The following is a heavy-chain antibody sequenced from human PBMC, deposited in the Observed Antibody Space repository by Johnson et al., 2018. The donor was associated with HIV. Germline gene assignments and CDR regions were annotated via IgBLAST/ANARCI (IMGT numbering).Heavy chain of an antibody. D-gene: IGHD3-16*01. J-gene: IGHJ3*02. CDR1: GFTFSSYA. CDR3: ARECWGTSSPFDI. CDR2: ISYDGSNK. V-gene: IGHV3-30*04. Sequence: QVQVVESGGGVVQPGRSLRLSCAASGFTFSSYAMHWVRQAPGKGLEWVAVISYDGSNKYYADSVKGRFTISRDNSKNTLYLQMNSLRAEDTAVYYCARECWGTSSPFDIWGQGTMVTVSS.